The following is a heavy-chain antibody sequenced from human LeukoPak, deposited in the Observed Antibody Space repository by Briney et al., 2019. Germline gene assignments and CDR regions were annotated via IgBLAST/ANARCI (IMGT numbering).Heavy chain of an antibody. Sequence: GGSLRLSCAASGFTFSSYAITWVRQAPGKGLVWVSRINNDGSSTSYADSVKGRFTISRDNAKNTLYLQMNSLRAEDTAVYYCASSPLRYYYDSSGFEYFQHWGQGTLVTVSS. CDR2: INNDGSST. D-gene: IGHD3-22*01. CDR3: ASSPLRYYYDSSGFEYFQH. J-gene: IGHJ1*01. V-gene: IGHV3-74*01. CDR1: GFTFSSYA.